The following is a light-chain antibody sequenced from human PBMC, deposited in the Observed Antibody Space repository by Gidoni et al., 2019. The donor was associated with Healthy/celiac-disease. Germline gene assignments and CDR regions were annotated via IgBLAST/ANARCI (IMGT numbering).Light chain of an antibody. V-gene: IGKV3-15*01. CDR1: QSVSSN. CDR3: QQYNNWHGSGFT. Sequence: EIVMTQSPATLSVSPGERATLSCRASQSVSSNLAWYQQKPGQAPRLLIYGASTRATGIPARFSGSGSGTEFTLTISSLQSEDFAVYYCQQYNNWHGSGFTFXPXTKVDIK. CDR2: GAS. J-gene: IGKJ3*01.